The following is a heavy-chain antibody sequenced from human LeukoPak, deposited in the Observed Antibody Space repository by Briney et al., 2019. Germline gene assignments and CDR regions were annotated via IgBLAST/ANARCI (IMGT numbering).Heavy chain of an antibody. Sequence: SETLSLTCTVSGGSISSYYWSWIRQPPGKGLEWIGYMYYSLNTNYNPSLKSRVTISVDTSKNQFSLKLSSVTAADTAVYYCARRDSSAWYSNWFDPWGQGTLVTVSS. D-gene: IGHD6-19*01. J-gene: IGHJ5*02. V-gene: IGHV4-59*08. CDR2: MYYSLNT. CDR3: ARRDSSAWYSNWFDP. CDR1: GGSISSYY.